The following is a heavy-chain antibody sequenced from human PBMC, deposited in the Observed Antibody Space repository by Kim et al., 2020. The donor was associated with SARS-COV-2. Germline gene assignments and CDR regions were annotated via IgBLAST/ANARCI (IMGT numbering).Heavy chain of an antibody. V-gene: IGHV3-30*18. D-gene: IGHD3-9*01. Sequence: GGSLRLSCAASGFTFSNYVMHCVRQAPGKGLEWVAVISYDGSDKYYADSVKGRFTISRDNSKNTLYLQMNSLRAEDTAVYYCAKVYNILTGYFDPSPFQYWGQGTLVTVSS. CDR1: GFTFSNYV. CDR2: ISYDGSDK. J-gene: IGHJ4*02. CDR3: AKVYNILTGYFDPSPFQY.